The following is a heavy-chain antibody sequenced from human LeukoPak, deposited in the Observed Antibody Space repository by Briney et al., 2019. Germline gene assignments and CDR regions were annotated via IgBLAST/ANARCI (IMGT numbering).Heavy chain of an antibody. CDR3: AESRGNWPEDAFDI. J-gene: IGHJ3*02. V-gene: IGHV3-23*01. Sequence: QAGGSLRLSCAASGFAFSSCAMSWVRQTPGKGLKWVSTISGSGGSTYYADSVKGRFTISRDNSKNTLFLQMNNLRAEDTAVYYCAESRGNWPEDAFDIWGQGTMVTVSS. CDR2: ISGSGGST. D-gene: IGHD2/OR15-2a*01. CDR1: GFAFSSCA.